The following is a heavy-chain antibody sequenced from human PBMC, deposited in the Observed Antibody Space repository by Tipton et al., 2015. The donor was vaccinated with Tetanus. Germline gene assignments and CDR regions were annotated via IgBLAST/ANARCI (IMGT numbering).Heavy chain of an antibody. Sequence: QLVQSGGHGIQPGGSLRLPCAVSDSIASHSYVTWVRQAPGKGLEWVSVLYSDGRTDYADSVRGLLTIIRDNSKNTLSLQMNSLRAEDTAVYFCARRSLTNCDLDVWGQGTPVTASS. CDR3: ARRSLTNCDLDV. V-gene: IGHV3-53*01. CDR1: DSIASHSY. J-gene: IGHJ6*02. D-gene: IGHD2-21*02. CDR2: LYSDGRT.